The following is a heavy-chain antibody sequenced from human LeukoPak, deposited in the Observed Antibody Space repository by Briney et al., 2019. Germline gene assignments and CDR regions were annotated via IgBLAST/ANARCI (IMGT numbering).Heavy chain of an antibody. CDR1: GGSFSGYY. Sequence: PSETLSLTCAVYGGSFSGYYWSWIRQPPGKRLEWIGRVNHGGSTNYNPSLKSRVTLSVDTSKNQFSLDLTSVTAADAAVYYCARGTYDSSGYYFYFDYWAQGIPVTVSS. V-gene: IGHV4-34*01. D-gene: IGHD3-22*01. J-gene: IGHJ4*02. CDR2: VNHGGST. CDR3: ARGTYDSSGYYFYFDY.